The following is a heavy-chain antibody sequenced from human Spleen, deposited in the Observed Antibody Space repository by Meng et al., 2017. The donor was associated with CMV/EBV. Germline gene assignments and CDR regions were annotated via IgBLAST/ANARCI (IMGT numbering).Heavy chain of an antibody. V-gene: IGHV3-23*01. CDR3: AKTLNGYGGEDS. CDR2: ISDSGDSP. CDR1: GVSISSYC. Sequence: ETLSLTCTVSGVSISSYCWNWIRQPPGKGLEWVSLISDSGDSPYYADSVKGRFIISRDNSKNMVYLQMKSLRADDTAIYYCAKTLNGYGGEDSWGQGTLVTVSS. J-gene: IGHJ4*02. D-gene: IGHD5-18*01.